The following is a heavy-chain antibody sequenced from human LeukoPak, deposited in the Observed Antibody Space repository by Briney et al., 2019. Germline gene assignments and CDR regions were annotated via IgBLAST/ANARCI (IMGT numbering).Heavy chain of an antibody. Sequence: ASVKVSCKVSGYTLTELSMHWVRQAPGKGLEWMGGFDPEDGETIYAQKFQGRVTMTEDTSTDTAYMELSSLRSEDTAVYYCAGGPSAAAYYYYGMDVWGQGTTVTVSS. J-gene: IGHJ6*02. CDR3: AGGPSAAAYYYYGMDV. D-gene: IGHD6-13*01. CDR1: GYTLTELS. V-gene: IGHV1-24*01. CDR2: FDPEDGET.